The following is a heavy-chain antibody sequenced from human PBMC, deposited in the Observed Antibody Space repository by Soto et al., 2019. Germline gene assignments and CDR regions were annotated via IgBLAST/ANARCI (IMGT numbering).Heavy chain of an antibody. D-gene: IGHD4-17*01. CDR3: AKIPIMTTVTLYFDY. J-gene: IGHJ4*02. V-gene: IGHV3-23*01. CDR1: GFTFSNYA. CDR2: INGDAGNT. Sequence: EVQLLESGGGLIQPGGSLRLSCAASGFTFSNYAMSWVRQAPGKGLEWVATINGDAGNTYYADSVKGRFSVSRDNSESTLFLQMSSLRAEDTAVYYCAKIPIMTTVTLYFDYWGQGTLVTVSS.